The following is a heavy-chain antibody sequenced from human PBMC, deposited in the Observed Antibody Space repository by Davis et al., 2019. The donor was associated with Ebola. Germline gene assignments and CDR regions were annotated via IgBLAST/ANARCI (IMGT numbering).Heavy chain of an antibody. Sequence: PGGSLRLSCAASGFTFSGSAMHWVRQASGKGLEWVGRIRSKANSYATAYAASVKGGFTISRDDSKNTAYLQMNSLKTEDTAVYYCTSRVAAAGNDYWGQGTLVTVSS. CDR1: GFTFSGSA. J-gene: IGHJ4*02. D-gene: IGHD6-13*01. CDR3: TSRVAAAGNDY. V-gene: IGHV3-73*01. CDR2: IRSKANSYAT.